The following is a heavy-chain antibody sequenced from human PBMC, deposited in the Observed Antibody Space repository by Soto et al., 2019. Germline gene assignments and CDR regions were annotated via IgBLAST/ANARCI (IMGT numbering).Heavy chain of an antibody. J-gene: IGHJ4*02. Sequence: QVQLQESGPGLVKPSETLSLTCTVSGGSISSHYWNWIRQPPGKGLEWIGYINYSGSTNYNPSLKSRVTMSVDTSKNQFSLKLSSVTAADTAIYFCATEDIVTPNGLEYWGQGTLVTVSS. V-gene: IGHV4-59*11. CDR3: ATEDIVTPNGLEY. CDR1: GGSISSHY. D-gene: IGHD2-15*01. CDR2: INYSGST.